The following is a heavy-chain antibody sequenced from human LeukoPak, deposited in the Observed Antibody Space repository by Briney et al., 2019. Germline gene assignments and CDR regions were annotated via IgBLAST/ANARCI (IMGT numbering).Heavy chain of an antibody. CDR2: ISASGVMT. CDR3: AKDRSIGTYYTFDH. CDR1: GFTFTNYA. D-gene: IGHD1-26*01. Sequence: GGSLRLSCAASGFTFTNYAMTWVRQAPGKGLEWVSSISASGVMTYYADSVKGRFTVSRDTSKNSLYLQMSSLTAADTAVYYCAKDRSIGTYYTFDHWGQGTLVTVSS. J-gene: IGHJ4*02. V-gene: IGHV3-23*01.